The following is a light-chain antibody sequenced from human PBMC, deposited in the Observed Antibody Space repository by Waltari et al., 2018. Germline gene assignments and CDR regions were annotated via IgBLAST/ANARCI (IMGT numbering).Light chain of an antibody. J-gene: IGKJ4*01. CDR3: QKYNTGLT. V-gene: IGKV1-27*01. CDR1: PGISND. Sequence: IQMTQSPSSLSASVGDRATITCRAAPGISNDLAWFQQKPGKVPKLLIYAASTLQLGVPSRFSGRGSGTDFSLTISSLQPEDVATYYCQKYNTGLTFGGGTKVEIK. CDR2: AAS.